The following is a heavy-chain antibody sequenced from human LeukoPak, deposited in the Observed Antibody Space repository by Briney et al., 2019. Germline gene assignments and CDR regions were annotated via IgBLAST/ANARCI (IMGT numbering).Heavy chain of an antibody. CDR1: GYSFSSYW. CDR3: ARRSSSGGYYFDY. CDR2: IYPGDSDI. V-gene: IGHV5-51*01. J-gene: IGHJ4*02. Sequence: LGESLKISCQASGYSFSSYWIGWVRQMPGKGPEWMVIIYPGDSDIKHGPSFEGQVTISADGSNSTAYLQWSTLKASDTAMYYCARRSSSGGYYFDYWGQGTLVTVSS. D-gene: IGHD3-16*01.